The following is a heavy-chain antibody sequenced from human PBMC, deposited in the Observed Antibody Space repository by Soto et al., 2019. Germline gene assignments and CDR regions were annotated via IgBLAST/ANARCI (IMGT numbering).Heavy chain of an antibody. D-gene: IGHD5-18*01. CDR1: GYTFTNYY. V-gene: IGHV1-46*01. CDR3: AREEDTARDSQTNYGMDV. CDR2: IKPSGGST. Sequence: GASVKVSCKASGYTFTNYYMHWVRQAPGQGPEWMGVIKPSGGSTSSAQKFQGRVTMTRDTSTSTVYMELSSLRSEDTAVYYCAREEDTARDSQTNYGMDVWGQGTTVTVAS. J-gene: IGHJ6*02.